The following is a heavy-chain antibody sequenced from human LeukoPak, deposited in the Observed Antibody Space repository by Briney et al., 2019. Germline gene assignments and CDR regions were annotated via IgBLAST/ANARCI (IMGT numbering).Heavy chain of an antibody. CDR3: AKVALGGYNSYFDY. V-gene: IGHV3-23*01. CDR2: IIPSGGTT. D-gene: IGHD5-24*01. CDR1: GFTFSNYG. J-gene: IGHJ4*02. Sequence: PGGSLRLSCTASGFTFSNYGMNWVRQAPGKGLEWVSGIIPSGGTTYYADSVKGRFTISRDNSQNTMYLQMNSLRAEDTAVYYCAKVALGGYNSYFDYWGQGTLVTVSS.